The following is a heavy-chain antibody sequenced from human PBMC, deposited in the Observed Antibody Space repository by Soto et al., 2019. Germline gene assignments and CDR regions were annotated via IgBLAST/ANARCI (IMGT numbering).Heavy chain of an antibody. Sequence: EVQLVESGGCLVKPGGSVRLSCAASGFTFSSYSMNWVRQAPGKGLEWVSSISSSSSYIYYADSVKGRFTISRDNAKNSLYLQMNSLRAEDTAVYYCARGLRELGYCSGGSCYLLDYWGQGTLVTVSS. V-gene: IGHV3-21*01. CDR2: ISSSSSYI. CDR3: ARGLRELGYCSGGSCYLLDY. CDR1: GFTFSSYS. J-gene: IGHJ4*02. D-gene: IGHD2-15*01.